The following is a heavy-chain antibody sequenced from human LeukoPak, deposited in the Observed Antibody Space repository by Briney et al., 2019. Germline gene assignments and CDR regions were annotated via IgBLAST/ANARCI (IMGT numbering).Heavy chain of an antibody. CDR3: AGEDNSSGYRPFDI. V-gene: IGHV1-69*13. J-gene: IGHJ3*02. CDR1: GGTFSSYA. D-gene: IGHD3-22*01. Sequence: SVKVSCKASGGTFSSYAISWVRQAPGQGLEWMGGIIPIFGTANYAQKFQGRVTITADESTSTAYMELSSLRSEDTAVYYCAGEDNSSGYRPFDIWGQGTMVTVPS. CDR2: IIPIFGTA.